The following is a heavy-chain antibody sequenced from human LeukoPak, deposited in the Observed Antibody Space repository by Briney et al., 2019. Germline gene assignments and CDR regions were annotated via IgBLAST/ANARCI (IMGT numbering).Heavy chain of an antibody. J-gene: IGHJ5*02. CDR3: ARGSDYGDYLNWFDP. CDR1: GGSVSSGSYY. Sequence: SETLSLTCSVSGGSVSSGSYYWSWIRQPPGKGLEWIAYIYYSGSTNYNPSLKSRVTISVDTSKNQFSLKLSSVTAADTAVYYCARGSDYGDYLNWFDPWGQGTLVTVSS. D-gene: IGHD4-17*01. V-gene: IGHV4-61*01. CDR2: IYYSGST.